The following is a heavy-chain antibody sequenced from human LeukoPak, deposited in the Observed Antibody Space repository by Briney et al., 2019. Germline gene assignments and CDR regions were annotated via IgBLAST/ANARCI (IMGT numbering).Heavy chain of an antibody. CDR3: AKDGYCSGGSCYWYFDS. CDR1: GFTFSSYG. CDR2: ISYDGSNK. Sequence: PGGSLRLSCAASGFTFSSYGMHWVRQAPGKGLEWVAVISYDGSNKYYADSVKGRFTISRDNSKNTLYLQMNSLRAEDTAVYYCAKDGYCSGGSCYWYFDSWGQGTLVTVSS. J-gene: IGHJ4*02. V-gene: IGHV3-30*18. D-gene: IGHD2-15*01.